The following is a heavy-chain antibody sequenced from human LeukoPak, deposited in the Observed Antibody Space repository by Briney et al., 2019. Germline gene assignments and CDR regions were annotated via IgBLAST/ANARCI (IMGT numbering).Heavy chain of an antibody. J-gene: IGHJ4*02. CDR2: IYHSGST. D-gene: IGHD3-3*01. CDR1: GGSISSNTYY. V-gene: IGHV4-39*07. Sequence: SETLSPTCTVSGGSISSNTYYWGWIRQSPGKGLEWIGYIYHSGSTYYNPSLKSRVTISVDRSKNQFSLKLSSVTAADTAVYYCAREADYYFDYWGQGTLVTVSS. CDR3: AREADYYFDY.